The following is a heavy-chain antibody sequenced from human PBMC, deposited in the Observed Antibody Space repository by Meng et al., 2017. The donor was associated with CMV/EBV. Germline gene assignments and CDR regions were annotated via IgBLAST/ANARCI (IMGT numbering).Heavy chain of an antibody. CDR1: GFTFSSYS. J-gene: IGHJ4*02. D-gene: IGHD1-26*01. V-gene: IGHV3-21*01. CDR3: ARAPPWDEFDY. Sequence: LSLTCAASGFTFSSYSMNWVRQAPGKGLEWVSSISSSSSYIYYADSVEGRFTISRDNAKNSLYLQMNSLRAEDTAVYYCARAPPWDEFDYWGQGTLVTVSS. CDR2: ISSSSSYI.